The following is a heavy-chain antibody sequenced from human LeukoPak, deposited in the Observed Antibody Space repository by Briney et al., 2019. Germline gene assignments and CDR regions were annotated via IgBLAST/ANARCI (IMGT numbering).Heavy chain of an antibody. CDR1: GFTFRDYY. CDR3: ARASVDTASPASDY. V-gene: IGHV3-11*01. CDR2: ISGSGSTI. Sequence: GGSLRLSCAASGFTFRDYYMSWIRQAPGKGLEWVSYISGSGSTIYYADSVKGRFTISRDNAKNSQYLQMNSLRADDTAVYYCARASVDTASPASDYWGQGTLVTVSS. J-gene: IGHJ4*02. D-gene: IGHD5-18*01.